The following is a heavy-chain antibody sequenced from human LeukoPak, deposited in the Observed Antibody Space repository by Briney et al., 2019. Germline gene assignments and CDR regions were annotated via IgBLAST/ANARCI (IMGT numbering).Heavy chain of an antibody. CDR1: GFTVSSNY. CDR3: AREGQDLDH. V-gene: IGHV3-53*01. CDR2: IYRGGST. J-gene: IGHJ4*02. Sequence: GGSLRLSCAPSGFTVSSNYMSWVRQAPGKGLEWVSMIYRGGSTYYADSVKGRFTISRDNSKNSLYLQMNSLRAEDTAVYYCAREGQDLDHWGQGTLVSVST. D-gene: IGHD2-15*01.